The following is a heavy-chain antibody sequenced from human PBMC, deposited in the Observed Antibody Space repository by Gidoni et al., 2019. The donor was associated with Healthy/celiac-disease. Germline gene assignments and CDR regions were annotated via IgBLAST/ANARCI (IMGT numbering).Heavy chain of an antibody. J-gene: IGHJ4*02. CDR3: ARHDIVGVPDY. CDR1: GGSISSSSYH. D-gene: IGHD2-2*01. V-gene: IGHV4-39*01. CDR2: ISYSGST. Sequence: QLQLQESGPGLVKPSETLSPTCTVSGGSISSSSYHWGWIRQPPGKGLEWIGSISYSGSTDYNPSLKSRVTISVDTSKNQFSRKLSSVTAADTAVYYCARHDIVGVPDYWGQGTLVTVSS.